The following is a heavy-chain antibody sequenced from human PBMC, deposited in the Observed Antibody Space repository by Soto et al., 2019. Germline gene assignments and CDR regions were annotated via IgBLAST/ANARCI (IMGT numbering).Heavy chain of an antibody. V-gene: IGHV3-7*01. D-gene: IGHD1-1*01. CDR3: VRTTL. CDR2: IKEDGSEK. Sequence: VQLVESGGGLVQPGGSLRLSCAASGFIFSSHWMSWVRQAPGKGPEWVANIKEDGSEKDYVDSVKGRFTISRDNAKNSLYLQMNSLRADDTAVYYCVRTTLGGQGTLVTVSS. CDR1: GFIFSSHW. J-gene: IGHJ4*02.